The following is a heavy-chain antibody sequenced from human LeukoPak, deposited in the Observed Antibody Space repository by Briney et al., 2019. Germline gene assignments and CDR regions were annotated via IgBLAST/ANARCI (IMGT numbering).Heavy chain of an antibody. D-gene: IGHD3-22*01. CDR3: AGYYDSSGYYQKDALDS. V-gene: IGHV4-39*01. CDR2: IYYSGST. Sequence: SETLSLTCTVSGGSISSSSYSWGWIRQPPGKGLEWIGGIYYSGSTYYNPSLKSRVTISVDTSKSQFSLKLSSVTAADTAVYYCAGYYDSSGYYQKDALDSWGQGTLVTVSS. CDR1: GGSISSSSYS. J-gene: IGHJ4*02.